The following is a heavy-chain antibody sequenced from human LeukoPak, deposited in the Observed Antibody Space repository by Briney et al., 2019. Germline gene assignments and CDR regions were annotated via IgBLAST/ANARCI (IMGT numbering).Heavy chain of an antibody. V-gene: IGHV3-23*01. D-gene: IGHD2-15*01. Sequence: GGSLRLSCAVSGITLSNYGMSWVRQAPGKGLEWVAGISDSGGRTNYADSVKGRFTISRDNPKNTLYLQMNSLRTEDTAVYFCAKRGVVIRDILVGFHKEAYYFDSWGQGALVTVSS. CDR2: ISDSGGRT. CDR3: AKRGVVIRDILVGFHKEAYYFDS. CDR1: GITLSNYG. J-gene: IGHJ4*02.